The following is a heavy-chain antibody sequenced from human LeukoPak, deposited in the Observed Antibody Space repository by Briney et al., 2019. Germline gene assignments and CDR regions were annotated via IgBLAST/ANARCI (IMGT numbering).Heavy chain of an antibody. J-gene: IGHJ4*02. CDR1: GGSISSYY. CDR3: ARAEPVLRYFDWLPNFDY. V-gene: IGHV4-59*01. Sequence: ETLSLTCNVSGGSISSYYWSWIRQPPGRGLEWIGYIYYSGSTNYNPSLKSRVTISIDTSKNQFSLKLSSVTAADTAVYYCARAEPVLRYFDWLPNFDYWGQGTLVTVSS. D-gene: IGHD3-9*01. CDR2: IYYSGST.